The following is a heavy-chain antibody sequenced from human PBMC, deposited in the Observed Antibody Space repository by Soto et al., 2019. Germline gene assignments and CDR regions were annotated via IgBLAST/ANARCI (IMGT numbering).Heavy chain of an antibody. D-gene: IGHD3-22*01. J-gene: IGHJ3*02. CDR3: ARLSPPYDSSGYYLDAFDI. V-gene: IGHV5-51*01. Sequence: GESLKISCKGSGYSFTSYWIGWVRQMPGKGLEWMGIIYPGDSDTRYSPSFQGQVTISADESVSTAYLQWSSLKASDTAMYYCARLSPPYDSSGYYLDAFDIWGQGTMVTVSS. CDR2: IYPGDSDT. CDR1: GYSFTSYW.